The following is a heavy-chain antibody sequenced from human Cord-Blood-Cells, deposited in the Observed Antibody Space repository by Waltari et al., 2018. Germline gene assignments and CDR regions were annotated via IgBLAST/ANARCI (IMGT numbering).Heavy chain of an antibody. V-gene: IGHV3-74*01. D-gene: IGHD3-10*01. CDR1: GFTFSSYW. CDR2: INSDGSST. Sequence: EVQLVESGGGLVQPGRSLRLSCAASGFTFSSYWMHWVRQAPGKGLVWVSRINSDGSSTSYADSVKGRFTISRDNAKNTLYLQMNSLRAEDTAVYYCARVSPGYYGSGSYYTDFDYWGQGTLVTVSS. J-gene: IGHJ4*02. CDR3: ARVSPGYYGSGSYYTDFDY.